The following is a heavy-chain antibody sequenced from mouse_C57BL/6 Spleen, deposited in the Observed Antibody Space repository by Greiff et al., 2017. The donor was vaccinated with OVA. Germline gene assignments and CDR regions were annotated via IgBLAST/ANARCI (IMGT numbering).Heavy chain of an antibody. CDR3: ARPITTVGYFDV. V-gene: IGHV1-76*01. D-gene: IGHD1-1*01. J-gene: IGHJ1*03. CDR1: GYTFTDYY. Sequence: QVQLQQSGAELVRPGASVKLSCKASGYTFTDYYINWVKQRPGQGLEWIARIYPGSGNTYYNEKFKGKATLTAEKSSSTAYMQLSSLTSEDSAVYFRARPITTVGYFDVWGTGTTVTVSS. CDR2: IYPGSGNT.